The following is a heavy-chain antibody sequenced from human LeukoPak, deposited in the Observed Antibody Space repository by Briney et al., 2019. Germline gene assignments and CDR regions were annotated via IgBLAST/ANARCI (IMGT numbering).Heavy chain of an antibody. J-gene: IGHJ4*02. CDR3: ARRVEATYGVFDC. D-gene: IGHD1-26*01. Sequence: SETLSLACTVSGGSIGSSIYYWGWIRQPPGKGLEWIGSIYYTGSTYYNPSLKSRVTISVDTSKNQFSLKLSSVTAADTAVYYCARRVEATYGVFDCWGQGTLVTVSS. CDR1: GGSIGSSIYY. CDR2: IYYTGST. V-gene: IGHV4-39*01.